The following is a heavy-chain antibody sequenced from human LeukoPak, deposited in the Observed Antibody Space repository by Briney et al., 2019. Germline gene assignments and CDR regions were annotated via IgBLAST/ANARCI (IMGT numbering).Heavy chain of an antibody. CDR3: AREELRYFDWSYYYYMDV. J-gene: IGHJ6*03. D-gene: IGHD3-9*01. Sequence: ASVKVSCKASGYTFTSYNIHWVRQAPGQGLEWMGIINPTGGSTGYAQKFQGRVTMTRNTSISTAYMELSSLRSEDTAVYYCAREELRYFDWSYYYYMDVWGKGTTVTVSS. CDR2: INPTGGST. CDR1: GYTFTSYN. V-gene: IGHV1-46*01.